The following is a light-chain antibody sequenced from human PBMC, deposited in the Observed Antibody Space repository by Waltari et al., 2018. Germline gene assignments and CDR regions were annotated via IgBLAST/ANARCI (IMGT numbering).Light chain of an antibody. CDR3: QSYDGSLIAVV. J-gene: IGLJ2*01. CDR1: RSNTGTGYD. CDR2: RDN. V-gene: IGLV1-40*01. Sequence: QSVLTQPPSVSGAPGQRVTISCTGSRSNTGTGYDVHWYQHIPGKAPKLLIFRDNRRPSGVPDRFSASKSGTSASLAITGLQAEDEGDYYCQSYDGSLIAVVFGGGTKLTVL.